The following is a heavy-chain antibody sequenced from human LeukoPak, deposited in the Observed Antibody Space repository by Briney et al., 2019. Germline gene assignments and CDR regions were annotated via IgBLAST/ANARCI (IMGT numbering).Heavy chain of an antibody. CDR3: AVSHGSGTYFDY. Sequence: PSETLSLTCTVSGGSISSSSDYWGWIRQPPGKGLEWIGSIYYRGSTYYNPSPKSRVTISVDTSKNQFSLKLSSVTAADTAVYYCAVSHGSGTYFDYWGQGTLVTVSS. D-gene: IGHD3-10*01. CDR1: GGSISSSSDY. J-gene: IGHJ4*02. V-gene: IGHV4-39*01. CDR2: IYYRGST.